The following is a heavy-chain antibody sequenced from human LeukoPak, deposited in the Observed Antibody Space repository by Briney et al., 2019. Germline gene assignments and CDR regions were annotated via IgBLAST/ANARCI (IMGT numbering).Heavy chain of an antibody. CDR2: ISYDGSNK. Sequence: PGRSLRLSCAASGFTFSCYGMHWVRQAPGKGLEWVAVISYDGSNKYYADSVKGRFTISRDNSKNTLYLQMNSLRAEDTAVYYCAKRAGYSYGYEFDYWGQGTLVTVSS. CDR1: GFTFSCYG. D-gene: IGHD5-18*01. J-gene: IGHJ4*02. V-gene: IGHV3-30*18. CDR3: AKRAGYSYGYEFDY.